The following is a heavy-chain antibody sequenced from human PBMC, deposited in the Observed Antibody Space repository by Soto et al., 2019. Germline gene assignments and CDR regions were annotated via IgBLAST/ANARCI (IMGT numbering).Heavy chain of an antibody. V-gene: IGHV4-30-2*01. CDR3: ARARPYYYDSEFDY. CDR2: IYHSGST. D-gene: IGHD3-22*01. J-gene: IGHJ4*02. Sequence: PSETLSLTCAVSGGSISSGGYSWSWIRQPPGKGLEWIGYIYHSGSTYYNPSLKSRVTISVDRSKNQFSLKLSSVTAADTAVYYCARARPYYYDSEFDYWGEGNLVTVFS. CDR1: GGSISSGGYS.